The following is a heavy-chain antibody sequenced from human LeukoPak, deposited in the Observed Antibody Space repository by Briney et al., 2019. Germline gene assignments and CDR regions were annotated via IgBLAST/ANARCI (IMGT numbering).Heavy chain of an antibody. J-gene: IGHJ5*02. CDR3: ARGHGYSSSWYRSKEHYNWFDP. Sequence: ASVKVSCKASGYTFTSYDINWVRQATGQGLEWMGWMNPNSGNTGYAQKFQGRVTMTRNTSISTAYMELSSLRSEDTAVYYCARGHGYSSSWYRSKEHYNWFDPWGQGTLVTVSS. V-gene: IGHV1-8*01. D-gene: IGHD6-13*01. CDR2: MNPNSGNT. CDR1: GYTFTSYD.